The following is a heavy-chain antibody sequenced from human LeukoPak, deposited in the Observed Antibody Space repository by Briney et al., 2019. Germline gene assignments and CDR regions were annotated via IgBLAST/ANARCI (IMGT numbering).Heavy chain of an antibody. CDR2: ISYDGSNK. D-gene: IGHD2-21*02. J-gene: IGHJ5*02. V-gene: IGHV3-30*18. CDR3: AKERWPYCGDDCYSAWFDP. Sequence: GGSLRLSCAASGFTFSSYGMHWVRQAPGKGLEWVAVISYDGSNKYYADSVKGRFTISRDNSKNTLYLQMNSLRAEDTAVYYCAKERWPYCGDDCYSAWFDPWGQGTLVTVSS. CDR1: GFTFSSYG.